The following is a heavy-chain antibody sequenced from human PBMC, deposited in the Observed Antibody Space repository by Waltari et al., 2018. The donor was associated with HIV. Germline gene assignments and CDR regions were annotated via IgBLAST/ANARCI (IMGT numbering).Heavy chain of an antibody. CDR1: GGSISGGSYY. CDR2: IYTSGSA. D-gene: IGHD5-12*01. V-gene: IGHV4-61*02. Sequence: QVQLQESGPGLVKPSQTLSLTCVVSGGSISGGSYYWSWIRQPAGKGLEWIGRIYTSGSAKYNPPLKSLVTISIDTSKNQISLKMRSVTAADTAVYYCARDREGPTKAGYYYYYGMDVWGQGTTVTVSS. J-gene: IGHJ6*02. CDR3: ARDREGPTKAGYYYYYGMDV.